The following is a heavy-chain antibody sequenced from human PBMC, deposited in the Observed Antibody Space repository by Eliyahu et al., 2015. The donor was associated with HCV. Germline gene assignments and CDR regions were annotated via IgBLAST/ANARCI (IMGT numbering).Heavy chain of an antibody. CDR3: AKVGGIAAAEYGNFDY. D-gene: IGHD6-13*01. J-gene: IGHJ4*02. CDR2: ISGSGGST. CDR1: GFTFSSXA. V-gene: IGHV3-23*01. Sequence: EVQLLESGGGLVQPGGSLRLSCAASGFTFSSXAMGWVRQAPGKGLEWVSAISGSGGSTYYADSVKGRFTISRDNSKNTLYLQMNSLRAEDTAVYYCAKVGGIAAAEYGNFDYWGQGTLVTVSS.